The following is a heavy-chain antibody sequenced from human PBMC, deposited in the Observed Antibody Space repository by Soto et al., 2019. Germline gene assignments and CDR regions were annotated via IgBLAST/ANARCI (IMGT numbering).Heavy chain of an antibody. Sequence: QVQLVQSGTEVKKPGASVKVSCKTSGYSFTKYGLHWVRQAPGQRLEWLGWVNPCNGDTKYSQKFQGRVTMTRDTSATTAYMELSSLRSEDSAVFYCARTDCSSTSCYNYYYYGMDVWGQGTTVTVSS. V-gene: IGHV1-3*01. D-gene: IGHD2-2*01. CDR3: ARTDCSSTSCYNYYYYGMDV. CDR1: GYSFTKYG. J-gene: IGHJ6*02. CDR2: VNPCNGDT.